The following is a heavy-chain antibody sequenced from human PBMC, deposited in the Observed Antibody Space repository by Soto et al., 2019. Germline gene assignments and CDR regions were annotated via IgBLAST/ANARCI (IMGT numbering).Heavy chain of an antibody. Sequence: QVQLVESGGGLVKPGGSLRLSCAASGFTFSDYYMSWIRQAPGKGLEWVSYISSSSSYTNYADSVKGRFTISRDNAKNSLYLQMNSLRAEDTAVYYCASDYGSGSYTEYGMDVWGQGTTVTVSS. J-gene: IGHJ6*02. V-gene: IGHV3-11*05. D-gene: IGHD3-10*01. CDR3: ASDYGSGSYTEYGMDV. CDR1: GFTFSDYY. CDR2: ISSSSSYT.